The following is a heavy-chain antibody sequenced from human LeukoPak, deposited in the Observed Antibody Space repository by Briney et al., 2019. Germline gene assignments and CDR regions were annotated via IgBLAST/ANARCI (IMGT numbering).Heavy chain of an antibody. J-gene: IGHJ3*02. CDR1: GFTFSRYS. V-gene: IGHV3-21*01. CDR2: ITSSGTYI. Sequence: GGSLRLSCAASGFTFSRYSMNWVRQAPGKGLEWVSSITSSGTYIHHADSLEGRFTISRDNAKDSLYLQMNSLRAEDTAVYYCARVDEGLGITPDAFDIWGQGTMVTVSS. CDR3: ARVDEGLGITPDAFDI. D-gene: IGHD3-16*01.